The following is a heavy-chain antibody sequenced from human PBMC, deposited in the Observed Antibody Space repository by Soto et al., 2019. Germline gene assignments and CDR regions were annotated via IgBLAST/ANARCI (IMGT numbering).Heavy chain of an antibody. CDR2: INAGNGNT. CDR1: GYTFTSYA. Sequence: ASVKVSCKASGYTFTSYAMNWVRQAPGQRLEWMGWINAGNGNTKYSQKFQGRVTITRDTSASTAYMELSSLRSEDTAVYYCERGPGDSDGSTWGQGTLVTVSS. V-gene: IGHV1-3*01. CDR3: ERGPGDSDGST. J-gene: IGHJ5*02. D-gene: IGHD5-18*01.